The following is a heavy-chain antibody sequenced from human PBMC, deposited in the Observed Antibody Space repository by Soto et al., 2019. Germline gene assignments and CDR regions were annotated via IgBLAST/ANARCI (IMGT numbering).Heavy chain of an antibody. V-gene: IGHV4-30-4*01. CDR3: ARGGINWNWFDP. Sequence: SETLSLTCTVSGGSISSGDYYWSWIRQPPGKGLEWIGYIYYSGSTYYNPSLKSRVTISIDTSKNQFSLNLSSVTAADTAVYYCARGGINWNWFDPWGQGTLVTVSS. D-gene: IGHD1-20*01. J-gene: IGHJ5*02. CDR2: IYYSGST. CDR1: GGSISSGDYY.